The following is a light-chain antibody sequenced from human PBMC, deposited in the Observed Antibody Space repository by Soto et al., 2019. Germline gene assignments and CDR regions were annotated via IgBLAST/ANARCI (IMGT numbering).Light chain of an antibody. J-gene: IGKJ3*01. CDR1: QSVTSSC. Sequence: EIVLTQFPGTLSLSPGERATLSCTASQSVTSSCLAWYQRKPGQAPRLLIHTTSIRATDIPDRFSGSGSGTDFTLTISRLQPEDSAVYYCQQCGGSPLFSFGPGTRVDI. CDR2: TTS. CDR3: QQCGGSPLFS. V-gene: IGKV3-20*01.